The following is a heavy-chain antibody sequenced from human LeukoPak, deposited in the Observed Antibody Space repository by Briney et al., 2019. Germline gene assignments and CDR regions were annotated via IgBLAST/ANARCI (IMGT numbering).Heavy chain of an antibody. D-gene: IGHD3-22*01. V-gene: IGHV3-21*01. J-gene: IGHJ1*01. Sequence: GGSLRLSCAASGFTFSSYNMNWVRQAPGKGLEWVSSISISSSNIYYADSVKGRFTISRDNAENSLYLQMNSLRAEDTAVYYCARPPNARLLSRYFHHWGQGTLAPVPS. CDR1: GFTFSSYN. CDR3: ARPPNARLLSRYFHH. CDR2: ISISSSNI.